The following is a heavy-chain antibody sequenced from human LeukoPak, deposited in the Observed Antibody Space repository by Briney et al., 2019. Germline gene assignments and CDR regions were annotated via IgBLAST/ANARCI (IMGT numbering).Heavy chain of an antibody. CDR3: ARGRRFLEWHLGGGWFDP. Sequence: SETLSLTCAVYGGSFSGYYWSWIRQPPGKGLEWIGEINHSGSTNYNPSLKSRVTISVDTSKNQFSLKLSSVTAADTAVYYCARGRRFLEWHLGGGWFDPWGQGTLVTVSS. CDR1: GGSFSGYY. V-gene: IGHV4-34*01. CDR2: INHSGST. D-gene: IGHD3-3*01. J-gene: IGHJ5*02.